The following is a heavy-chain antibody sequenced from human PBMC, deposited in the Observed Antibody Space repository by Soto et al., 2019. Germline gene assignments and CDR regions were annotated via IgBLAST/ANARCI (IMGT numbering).Heavy chain of an antibody. D-gene: IGHD3-10*01. J-gene: IGHJ4*02. V-gene: IGHV4-30-4*01. CDR1: GGSISSGDYY. CDR2: IYYRGST. Sequence: PSETLSLTCTVSGGSISSGDYYWSWIRQPPGKGLEWIGYIYYRGSTYYNPSLKSRVTISVDTSKNQFSLKLSSVTAADTAVYYSARGSMVRGAAFDYWGQGTLVTVSS. CDR3: ARGSMVRGAAFDY.